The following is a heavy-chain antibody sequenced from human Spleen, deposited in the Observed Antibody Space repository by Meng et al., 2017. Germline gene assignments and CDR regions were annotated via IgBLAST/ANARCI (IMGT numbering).Heavy chain of an antibody. Sequence: GESLKISCAASGFTFSTYEMNWVRQAPGKGLEWVSGINWNGGSTGYADSVKGRFTISRDNAKNSLYLQMNSLRAEDTALYYCARIAAAQRGDFDYWGQGTLVTVSS. CDR3: ARIAAAQRGDFDY. J-gene: IGHJ4*02. V-gene: IGHV3-20*04. CDR1: GFTFSTYE. D-gene: IGHD6-13*01. CDR2: INWNGGST.